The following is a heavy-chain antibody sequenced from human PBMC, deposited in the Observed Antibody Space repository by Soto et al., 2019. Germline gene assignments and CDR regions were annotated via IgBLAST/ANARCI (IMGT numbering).Heavy chain of an antibody. CDR1: GFLFSNYA. V-gene: IGHV3-23*01. CDR3: AKHIAAAVFYYGMDV. D-gene: IGHD6-13*01. Sequence: LRLSCAASGFLFSNYAMTWVRQGAGKGLEWVSSISGGGGRTYYAGSVKGRFTISRDNSKDTVYLQMNTLRAEDTAIYYCAKHIAAAVFYYGMDVWGQGTTVTVS. CDR2: ISGGGGRT. J-gene: IGHJ6*02.